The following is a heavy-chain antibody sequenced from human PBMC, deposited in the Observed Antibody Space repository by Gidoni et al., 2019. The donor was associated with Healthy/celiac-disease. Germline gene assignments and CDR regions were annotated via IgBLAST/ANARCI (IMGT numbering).Heavy chain of an antibody. CDR3: ARGWRDALDI. CDR1: GSTFSSYA. Sequence: QVPLVESGEGVVQPGRSLRLSCAASGSTFSSYAMHWVRQAPGKGLVWVAVISYDGSNKYYADSVKGRFTISRDNSKNTLYLQMNSLRAEDTAVYYCARGWRDALDIWGQGTMVTVSS. J-gene: IGHJ3*02. V-gene: IGHV3-30-3*01. CDR2: ISYDGSNK.